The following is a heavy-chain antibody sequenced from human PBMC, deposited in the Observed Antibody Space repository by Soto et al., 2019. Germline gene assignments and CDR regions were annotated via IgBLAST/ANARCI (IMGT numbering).Heavy chain of an antibody. D-gene: IGHD3-10*01. CDR2: ISWNSGSI. Sequence: EVQLVESGGGLVQPGRYLRLSFAASGFTFDDYAMHWVRQAPGKGLEWVSGISWNSGSIGYADSVKGRFTISRDNTKNSLYLQMNSLRAEDTALYYCAKDIGDNVVRGGNLDYWGQGTLVTVSS. V-gene: IGHV3-9*01. CDR3: AKDIGDNVVRGGNLDY. J-gene: IGHJ4*02. CDR1: GFTFDDYA.